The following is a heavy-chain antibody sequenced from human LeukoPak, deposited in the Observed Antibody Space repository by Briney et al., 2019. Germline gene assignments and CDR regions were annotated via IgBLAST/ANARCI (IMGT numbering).Heavy chain of an antibody. CDR1: GGSINTNY. V-gene: IGHV4-59*08. J-gene: IGHJ5*02. Sequence: PSETLSLTCTVSGGSINTNYWNWVRQPPGKGMEWIAYISYSGSTNYNPSLKSRVTISVDTSKNQFSLKLSSVTAADTAVYYCARHWTRITMVRGVMTWFDPWGQGTLVTVSS. CDR2: ISYSGST. D-gene: IGHD3-10*01. CDR3: ARHWTRITMVRGVMTWFDP.